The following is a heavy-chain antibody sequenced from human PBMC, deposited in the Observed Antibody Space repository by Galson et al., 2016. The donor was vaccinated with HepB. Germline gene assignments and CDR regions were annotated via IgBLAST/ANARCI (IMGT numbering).Heavy chain of an antibody. Sequence: SLRLSCAASGFTFSNYAMTWVRQAPGKGLQWVSAISGSGDSTYYADSVKGRFTISRDNSKNTLYLQMNSLRAEDTAVYYCSKDLFGGSLHWFDPWGQGTRVTVSS. D-gene: IGHD2-15*01. CDR3: SKDLFGGSLHWFDP. V-gene: IGHV3-23*01. CDR2: ISGSGDST. CDR1: GFTFSNYA. J-gene: IGHJ5*02.